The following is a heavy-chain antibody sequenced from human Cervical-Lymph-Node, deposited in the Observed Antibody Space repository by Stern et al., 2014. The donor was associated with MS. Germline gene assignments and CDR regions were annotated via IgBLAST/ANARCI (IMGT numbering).Heavy chain of an antibody. CDR3: AQEHYGGILNY. J-gene: IGHJ4*02. Sequence: QVQLVQSGAEVKNPGSSVKVSCKVSGDTFSRNAISWVRQAPGQGLEWMGGIVPVFGKANYAQQFQGRVTITADESTSTAYMELRSLRSQDTAVYYCAQEHYGGILNYWGQGPLVTVSS. CDR1: GDTFSRNA. D-gene: IGHD4-23*01. CDR2: IVPVFGKA. V-gene: IGHV1-69*01.